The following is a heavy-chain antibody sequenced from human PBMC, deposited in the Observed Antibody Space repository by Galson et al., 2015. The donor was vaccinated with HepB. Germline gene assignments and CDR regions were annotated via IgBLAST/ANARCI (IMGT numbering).Heavy chain of an antibody. CDR3: ARRISLVRGIITRPDYYYGMDV. CDR1: GFTFGSFW. J-gene: IGHJ6*02. Sequence: SLRLSCAASGFTFGSFWMNWVRQAPGKGLEWVANINQDGSEKYYVDSLKGRFTIPRDNDKNSVYLQMDSLRAEDTAVYYCARRISLVRGIITRPDYYYGMDVWGQGTTVTVAS. D-gene: IGHD3-10*01. V-gene: IGHV3-7*03. CDR2: INQDGSEK.